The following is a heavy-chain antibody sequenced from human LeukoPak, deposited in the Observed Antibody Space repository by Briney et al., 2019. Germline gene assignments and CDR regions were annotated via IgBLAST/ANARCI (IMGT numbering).Heavy chain of an antibody. CDR1: GYIFTDYY. D-gene: IGHD1-1*01. V-gene: IGHV1-2*02. J-gene: IGHJ4*02. CDR3: ARDPPGTTAFDL. Sequence: ASVKVSCKASGYIFTDYYLHWVRQASGQGLEWMGWINPKSDGTKYAQNFRGRVTMTWDTSISTAYMEVSSLTSDDTAMFYCARDPPGTTAFDLWGQGTLVTVSS. CDR2: INPKSDGT.